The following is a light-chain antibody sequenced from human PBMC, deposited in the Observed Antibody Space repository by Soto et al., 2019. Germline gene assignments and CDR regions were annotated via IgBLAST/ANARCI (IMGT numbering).Light chain of an antibody. V-gene: IGKV1-5*03. Sequence: DIQMTQSPSTLSASVQDRVTITCRASQSSSSWLAWYKQKPGKAPKLLIYKASSLESGFPSRFSGRGSGTEFTVTISSLQPDDFASYYCQQYHSYPYTFGQGTTLEIK. CDR1: QSSSSW. J-gene: IGKJ2*01. CDR2: KAS. CDR3: QQYHSYPYT.